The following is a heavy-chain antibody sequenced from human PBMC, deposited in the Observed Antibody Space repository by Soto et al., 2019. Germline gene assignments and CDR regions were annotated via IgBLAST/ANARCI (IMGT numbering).Heavy chain of an antibody. CDR2: IWYDGSNK. Sequence: QVQLVESGGGVVQPGRSLRLSCAASGFTFSSYGMHWVRQAPGKGLEWGAVIWYDGSNKYYADSVKGRFTISRDNSKNTLYLQMNSLRAKDTAVYYCARERDVGGSSWYFGAFDIWGQGTMVTVSS. D-gene: IGHD6-13*01. CDR3: ARERDVGGSSWYFGAFDI. J-gene: IGHJ3*02. CDR1: GFTFSSYG. V-gene: IGHV3-33*01.